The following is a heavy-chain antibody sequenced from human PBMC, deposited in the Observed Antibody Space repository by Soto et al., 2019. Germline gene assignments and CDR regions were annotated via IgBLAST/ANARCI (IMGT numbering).Heavy chain of an antibody. Sequence: SETLSLTYTVSGGTFNGYYCNLIRQTPGKGLEWIGEIDHSGYTHYNPPLKSRVTMSVDTSKNQFSLNLTSVTAADTSVYYCASQSRYCSSTSCYGWWFDPWGQGTLVTVS. CDR2: IDHSGYT. CDR3: ASQSRYCSSTSCYGWWFDP. V-gene: IGHV4-34*01. J-gene: IGHJ5*02. D-gene: IGHD2-2*01. CDR1: GGTFNGYY.